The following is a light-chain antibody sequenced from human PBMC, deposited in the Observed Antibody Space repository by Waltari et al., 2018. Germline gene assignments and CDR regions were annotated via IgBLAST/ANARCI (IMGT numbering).Light chain of an antibody. CDR3: AVWDDSLSGYI. CDR1: SSNIGGNF. J-gene: IGLJ1*01. V-gene: IGLV1-47*01. CDR2: RNN. Sequence: QSVLTQPPSASGTPGQSITISCSGSSSNIGGNFVYWYHQLPGTAPTLLIYRNNQRPPGVPARFSGARAGTSASLAISGLRSEDEGDYYCAVWDDSLSGYIFGPGTRV.